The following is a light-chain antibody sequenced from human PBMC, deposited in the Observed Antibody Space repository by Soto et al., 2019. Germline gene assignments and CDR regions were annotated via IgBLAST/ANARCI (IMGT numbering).Light chain of an antibody. V-gene: IGLV2-14*01. CDR3: SLSASTGTLYV. CDR1: SSDVGGFNY. Sequence: QSVLTQPASVSGSPGQSITISCTGTSSDVGGFNYVSWYQQHPDKAPKLMIFEVSNRPSGVSNRFSGSKSGNTASLTISGLQAEDEAHYYCSLSASTGTLYVFGTGTKVTVL. J-gene: IGLJ1*01. CDR2: EVS.